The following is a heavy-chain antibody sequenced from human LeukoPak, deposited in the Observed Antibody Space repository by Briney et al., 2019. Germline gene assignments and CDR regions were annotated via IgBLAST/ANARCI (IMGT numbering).Heavy chain of an antibody. V-gene: IGHV3-23*01. CDR2: ISGSGGST. D-gene: IGHD6-19*01. CDR1: GFTFSSYA. CDR3: AKGDEGMAVQYNWFDP. J-gene: IGHJ5*02. Sequence: GGSLRLSCAASGFTFSSYAMSWVRQAPGKGLEWVSAISGSGGSTYYADSVKGRFTISRDNSKNTLYLQMNSLRAEDTAVYYCAKGDEGMAVQYNWFDPWGQGTLVTVSS.